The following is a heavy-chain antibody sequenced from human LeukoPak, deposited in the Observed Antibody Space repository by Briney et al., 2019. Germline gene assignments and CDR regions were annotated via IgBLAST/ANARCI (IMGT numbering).Heavy chain of an antibody. CDR2: TYYRSKWFN. Sequence: SQTLSLTCAISGDSVSTNSAAWSWIRQSPSRGLEWLARTYYRSKWFNDYAPSMKSRIVVNPDTSRNQLSLQLNSVSPEDTAVYYCAREATSSFDYWGQGTLVTVSS. CDR3: AREATSSFDY. CDR1: GDSVSTNSAA. V-gene: IGHV6-1*01. D-gene: IGHD2-2*01. J-gene: IGHJ4*02.